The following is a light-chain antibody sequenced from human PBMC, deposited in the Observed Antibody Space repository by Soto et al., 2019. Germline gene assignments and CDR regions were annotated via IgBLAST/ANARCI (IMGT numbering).Light chain of an antibody. V-gene: IGLV1-44*01. Sequence: SVLTQPPSASGTPGQRVTIACSGSSSNIESNTVTWYQQLPGTAPKLVIYSNYDRPSGVPDRFSGSTSGTSASLVIRGLHSEDEADYYCAAWDDIVNGYVFGGGTKVTVL. CDR1: SSNIESNT. CDR3: AAWDDIVNGYV. CDR2: SNY. J-gene: IGLJ1*01.